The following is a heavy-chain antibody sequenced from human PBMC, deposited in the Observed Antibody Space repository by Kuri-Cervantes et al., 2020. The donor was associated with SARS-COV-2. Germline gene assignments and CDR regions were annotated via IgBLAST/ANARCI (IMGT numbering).Heavy chain of an antibody. V-gene: IGHV1-46*01. D-gene: IGHD1-1*01. Sequence: ASVKVSCKASGYTFTSYYMHWVRQAPGQGLGWMGIINPSGGSTSYAQKFQGRVTMTRDTSTSTAYMELSSLRSEDTAVYYCARVKTRGTLEYWGQGTLVTVSS. CDR1: GYTFTSYY. CDR3: ARVKTRGTLEY. J-gene: IGHJ4*02. CDR2: INPSGGST.